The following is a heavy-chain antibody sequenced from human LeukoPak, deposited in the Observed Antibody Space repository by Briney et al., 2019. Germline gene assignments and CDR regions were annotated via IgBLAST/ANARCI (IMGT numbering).Heavy chain of an antibody. V-gene: IGHV3-23*01. CDR3: AKEPQTYYYDFFDY. Sequence: GGSLRLSCVASGFTFSTYAMSWVRQAPGKGLEWVSTISGSGGSTYYADSVKGRFTISRDNSKTTLYLQMSSLRAEHTAVYYCAKEPQTYYYDFFDYCGQATLVTVSS. J-gene: IGHJ4*02. CDR1: GFTFSTYA. CDR2: ISGSGGST. D-gene: IGHD3-22*01.